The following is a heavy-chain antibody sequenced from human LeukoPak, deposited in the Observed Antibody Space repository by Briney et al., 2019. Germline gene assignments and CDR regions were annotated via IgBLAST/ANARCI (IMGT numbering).Heavy chain of an antibody. D-gene: IGHD3-3*01. CDR1: GFIFNNYW. V-gene: IGHV3-7*01. CDR3: ARVSPTYYDFWSGYGENIDY. Sequence: GGSLRLSCAASGFIFNNYWISWVRQAPGEGLEWVANIKQDGSEKYYVDSVKGRFTISRDNAKNSLYLQMNSLRAEDTAVYYCARVSPTYYDFWSGYGENIDYWGQGTLVTVSS. CDR2: IKQDGSEK. J-gene: IGHJ4*02.